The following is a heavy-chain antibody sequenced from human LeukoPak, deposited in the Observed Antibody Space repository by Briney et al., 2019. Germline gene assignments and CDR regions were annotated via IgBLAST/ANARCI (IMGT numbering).Heavy chain of an antibody. V-gene: IGHV3-23*01. CDR3: AKSSSYSASFFDY. D-gene: IGHD3-22*01. J-gene: IGHJ4*02. CDR2: ISAGGDST. Sequence: GGSLRLSCAASGFTFSSSAMSWVRQAPGKGLEWVSGISAGGDSTYYADSVKVRFFISRDNSKNTLYLQMNSLRAEDTAVYYCAKSSSYSASFFDYWAREPWSPSPQ. CDR1: GFTFSSSA.